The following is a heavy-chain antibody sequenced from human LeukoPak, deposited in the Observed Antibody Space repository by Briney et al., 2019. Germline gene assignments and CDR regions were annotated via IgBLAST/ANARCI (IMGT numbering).Heavy chain of an antibody. V-gene: IGHV4-39*01. J-gene: IGHJ4*02. CDR2: IFYSGST. CDR3: VGNIAARSRPFDF. CDR1: GGSVSSSTHY. D-gene: IGHD6-13*01. Sequence: PSETLSLICTVSGGSVSSSTHYWGWVRQSPGRGLEWIGSIFYSGSTYYTPSLKSRVSISVATSRNQFSLRLASVTAADTAVYYCVGNIAARSRPFDFWGQGTLVTVSS.